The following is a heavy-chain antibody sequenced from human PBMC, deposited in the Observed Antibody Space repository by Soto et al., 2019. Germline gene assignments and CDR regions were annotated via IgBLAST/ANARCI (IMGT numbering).Heavy chain of an antibody. J-gene: IGHJ6*02. CDR2: SIPIFGTA. V-gene: IGHV1-69*13. CDR3: ARGRGYSVDDHYYYVDMDV. Sequence: SVKVSCKASGGTFNNYPITWVRQAPGEGLEWMGGSIPIFGTANYAQKFQGRVTISVDESTSTAYMELSSLRSEDTAVYYCARGRGYSVDDHYYYVDMDVRG. D-gene: IGHD5-18*01. CDR1: GGTFNNYP.